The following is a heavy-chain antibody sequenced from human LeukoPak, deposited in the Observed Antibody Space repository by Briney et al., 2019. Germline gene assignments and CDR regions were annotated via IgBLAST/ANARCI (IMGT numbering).Heavy chain of an antibody. CDR1: GFTFSSYS. D-gene: IGHD1-26*01. CDR3: ARANSGSRHY. CDR2: ISSSSSTI. Sequence: PGGSLRLSCAASGFTFSSYSMNWVRQAPGKGLEWVSYISSSSSTIYYADSVKGRFTISRDNAKNSLYLQMNSLRAEDTAVYYCARANSGSRHYWGQGTLVTVSS. J-gene: IGHJ4*02. V-gene: IGHV3-48*04.